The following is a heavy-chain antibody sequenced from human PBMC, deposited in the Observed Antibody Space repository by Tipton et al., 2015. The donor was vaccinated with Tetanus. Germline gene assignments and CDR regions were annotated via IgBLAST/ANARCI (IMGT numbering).Heavy chain of an antibody. CDR3: ARCNSYEFWTNPCNYGLDV. CDR2: IQKDGTT. Sequence: GSLRLSCEVSGFSVNDNYMTWVRQAPGKGLEWVADIQKDGTTDYTESVKGRFVVSRDTSTNFLYLQMNSLRVEDSAVYSCARCNSYEFWTNPCNYGLDVWGQGTTVIVSS. CDR1: GFSVNDNY. D-gene: IGHD3-3*01. J-gene: IGHJ6*02. V-gene: IGHV3-53*01.